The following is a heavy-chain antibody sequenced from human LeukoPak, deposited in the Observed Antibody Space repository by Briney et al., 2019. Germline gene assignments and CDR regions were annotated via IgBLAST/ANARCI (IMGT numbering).Heavy chain of an antibody. CDR2: ISSTSSYI. J-gene: IGHJ4*02. CDR1: GFTFSNYN. CDR3: ARLPGGVVIDAGLY. Sequence: GGSLRLSCAASGFTFSNYNMNWVRQAPGKGLEWVSSISSTSSYIYYAGSVKGRFTISRDNAKNSLYLQMNSLRAEDTAMYYCARLPGGVVIDAGLYWGQGTLVTVSS. V-gene: IGHV3-21*01. D-gene: IGHD2-21*01.